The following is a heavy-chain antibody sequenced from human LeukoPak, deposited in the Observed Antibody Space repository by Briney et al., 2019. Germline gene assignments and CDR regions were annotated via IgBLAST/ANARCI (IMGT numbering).Heavy chain of an antibody. CDR3: ARGDYGSGSYYIGAAY. J-gene: IGHJ4*02. CDR1: GGTFSSYT. V-gene: IGHV1-69*02. CDR2: IIPILGIA. Sequence: SVKVSCKASGGTFSSYTISWVRQAPGQGLEWMGRIIPILGIANYAQKFQGRVTITADKSTSTAYTELSSLRSEDTAVYHCARGDYGSGSYYIGAAYWGQGTLVTVSS. D-gene: IGHD3-10*01.